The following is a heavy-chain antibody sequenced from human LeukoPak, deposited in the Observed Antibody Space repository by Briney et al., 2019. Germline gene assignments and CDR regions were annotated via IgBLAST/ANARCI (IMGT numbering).Heavy chain of an antibody. V-gene: IGHV3-30*04. J-gene: IGHJ4*02. CDR2: QTANRDAK. D-gene: IGHD1-26*01. CDR3: ARDAQSGAHSDFDY. CDR1: GFTVTRYA. Sequence: GTSLRLSCAASGFTVTRYAIHWVRQAPGAGLEWVAIQTANRDAKFYADSVKGRFTLSRDDSQNTVFLQMNSLRAEDTALYYCARDAQSGAHSDFDYWGQGTLVTVFS.